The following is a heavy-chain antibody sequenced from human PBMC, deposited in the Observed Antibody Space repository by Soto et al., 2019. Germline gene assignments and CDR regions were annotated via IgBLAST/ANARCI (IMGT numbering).Heavy chain of an antibody. CDR1: GGTFSSYA. CDR2: ITPIFGTA. CDR3: ARDRNGGLRFLDY. D-gene: IGHD3-16*01. J-gene: IGHJ4*02. V-gene: IGHV1-69*13. Sequence: SVKVSCQASGGTFSSYAISWVRQAPGQGLEWMGGITPIFGTANYAQKFQGRVTITADESTSTAYMELSSLRSEDTAVYYCARDRNGGLRFLDYWGQGTLVGVSA.